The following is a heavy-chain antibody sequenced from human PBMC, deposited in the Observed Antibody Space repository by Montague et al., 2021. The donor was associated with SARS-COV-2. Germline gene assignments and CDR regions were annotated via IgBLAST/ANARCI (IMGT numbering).Heavy chain of an antibody. J-gene: IGHJ6*02. CDR2: IFKYGDI. CDR3: ARYYERSLDV. V-gene: IGHV4-59*08. CDR1: GGSITNDD. Sequence: SETLSLTCTVSGGSITNDDWSWIRQPPGKGLEWIVNIFKYGDIXXXPSLRSRVIISVDTSKSQFSLKVTSVTAADTAAYYCARYYERSLDVWGQGTTVTVSS. D-gene: IGHD3-16*01.